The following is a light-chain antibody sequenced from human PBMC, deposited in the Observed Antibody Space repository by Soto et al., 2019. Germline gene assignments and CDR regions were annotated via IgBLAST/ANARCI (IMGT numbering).Light chain of an antibody. Sequence: QSALTQPASVSGSPGQSITISCTGTSSDVGGYNYVSWYQQHPGKAPKLIIYDVFNRPSGVSKRFSGSKSGNTASLTISGLQAEDEADYYCSSYTSSSTLYVFGTGTKVTVL. J-gene: IGLJ1*01. V-gene: IGLV2-14*01. CDR1: SSDVGGYNY. CDR3: SSYTSSSTLYV. CDR2: DVF.